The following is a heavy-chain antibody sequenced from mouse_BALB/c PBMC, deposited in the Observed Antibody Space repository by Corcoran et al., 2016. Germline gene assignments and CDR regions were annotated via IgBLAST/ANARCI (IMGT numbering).Heavy chain of an antibody. V-gene: IGHV9-2-1*01. CDR1: GYTFTDYS. J-gene: IGHJ4*01. D-gene: IGHD2-10*02. Sequence: QIQLVQSGPELKKPGETVKISCKASGYTFTDYSMPWVKQAPGKGLKWMGWINTETGEPTYADDFKGRFAFSLETSASTAYLQINNLKNEDTATYFCARSYGNYYYAMDYWGQGTSVTVSS. CDR3: ARSYGNYYYAMDY. CDR2: INTETGEP.